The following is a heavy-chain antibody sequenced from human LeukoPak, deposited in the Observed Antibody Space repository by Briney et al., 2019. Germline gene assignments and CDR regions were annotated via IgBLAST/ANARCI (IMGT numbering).Heavy chain of an antibody. CDR1: GFTFSNYA. J-gene: IGHJ4*02. D-gene: IGHD4-17*01. Sequence: GGSLRLSCAASGFTFSNYAMTWVRQAPGKGLEWVSILSDSGVYTYYADSVKGRFTISRDNSNNMLYLQMNSLRAEDTAVYYCAKKAHYDAYAKYFDYWGQGTLVTVSS. CDR3: AKKAHYDAYAKYFDY. V-gene: IGHV3-23*01. CDR2: LSDSGVYT.